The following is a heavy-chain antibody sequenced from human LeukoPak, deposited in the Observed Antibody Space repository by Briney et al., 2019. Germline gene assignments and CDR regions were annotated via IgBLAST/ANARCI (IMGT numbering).Heavy chain of an antibody. CDR1: GFTFSNYA. J-gene: IGHJ4*02. D-gene: IGHD4-17*01. Sequence: GGSLRLSCAASGFTFSNYAMTWVRQAPGKGLEWVSILSDSGVYTYYADSVKGRFTISRDNSNNMLYLQMNSLRAEDTAVYYCAKKAHYDAYAKYFDYWGQGTLVTVSS. CDR3: AKKAHYDAYAKYFDY. V-gene: IGHV3-23*01. CDR2: LSDSGVYT.